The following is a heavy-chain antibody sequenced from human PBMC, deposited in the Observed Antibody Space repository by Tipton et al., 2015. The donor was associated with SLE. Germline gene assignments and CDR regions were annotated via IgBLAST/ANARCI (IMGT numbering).Heavy chain of an antibody. CDR3: TTNWALGSSSWYFDL. CDR2: TRFSGSSY. V-gene: IGHV3-30*02. J-gene: IGHJ2*01. D-gene: IGHD2-2*01. CDR1: GFTFSAYD. Sequence: SLRLSCAASGFTFSAYDMHWVRQAPDKGLEWVAFTRFSGSSYYYADSVKGRFTISRDNSRNTLYLQMNSLRAEDTAVYYCTTNWALGSSSWYFDLWGRGTLVTVSS.